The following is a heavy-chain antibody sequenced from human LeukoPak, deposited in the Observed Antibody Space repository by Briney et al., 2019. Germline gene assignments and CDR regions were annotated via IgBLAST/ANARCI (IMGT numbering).Heavy chain of an antibody. V-gene: IGHV4-59*01. CDR1: GGSISSYY. D-gene: IGHD6-13*01. Sequence: SETLSLTCTVSGGSISSYYWSWIRQPPGKGLEWIGYIYYSGSANYNPSLKSRVTISIHTSKNQFSLKLSSVTAADTAVYYCARVKQLVCGYYFDYWGQGTLVTVSS. CDR2: IYYSGSA. CDR3: ARVKQLVCGYYFDY. J-gene: IGHJ4*02.